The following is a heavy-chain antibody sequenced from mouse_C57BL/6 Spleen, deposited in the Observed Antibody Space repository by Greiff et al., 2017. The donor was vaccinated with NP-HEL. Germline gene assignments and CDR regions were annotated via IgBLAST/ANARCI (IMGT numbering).Heavy chain of an antibody. Sequence: EVQGVESGGGLVKPGGSLKLSCAASGFTFSSYAMSWVRQTPEKRLEWVATISDGGSYTYYPDNVKGRFTISRDNAKNNLYLQMSHLKSEDTAMYYCAREERGSWYFDVWGTGTTVTVSS. J-gene: IGHJ1*03. V-gene: IGHV5-4*01. CDR3: AREERGSWYFDV. CDR1: GFTFSSYA. CDR2: ISDGGSYT. D-gene: IGHD1-1*02.